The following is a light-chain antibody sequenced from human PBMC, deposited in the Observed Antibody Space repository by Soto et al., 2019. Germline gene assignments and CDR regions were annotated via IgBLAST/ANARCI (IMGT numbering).Light chain of an antibody. Sequence: SYELTQPPSVSVSPGQTASITCSGDKLGDKYACWYQQKPGQSPVLVIYQDSKRPSGIPERFSGSNSGNTATLTISGTQAMDEADYYCQAWDSSTAGVGFGGGTK. V-gene: IGLV3-1*01. CDR3: QAWDSSTAGVG. CDR2: QDS. J-gene: IGLJ2*01. CDR1: KLGDKY.